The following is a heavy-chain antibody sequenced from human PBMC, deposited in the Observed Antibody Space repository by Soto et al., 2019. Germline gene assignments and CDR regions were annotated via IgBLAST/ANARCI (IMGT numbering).Heavy chain of an antibody. D-gene: IGHD4-17*01. Sequence: EVQLLESGGALVQPGGSLRLSCEAFGFTFTDHAMGWVRQAPGKGLEWVSLISASAGTTYYADSVRGRFTVSRDNAKSTLYLQMNSLRAEDTALYFCAKDVSGAVTPYFDSWGHGSQVTVSS. V-gene: IGHV3-23*01. J-gene: IGHJ4*01. CDR2: ISASAGTT. CDR3: AKDVSGAVTPYFDS. CDR1: GFTFTDHA.